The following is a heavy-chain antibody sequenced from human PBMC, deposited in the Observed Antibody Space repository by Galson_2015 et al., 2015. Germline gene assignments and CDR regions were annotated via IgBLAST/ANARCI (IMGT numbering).Heavy chain of an antibody. CDR1: GFTFSSYW. V-gene: IGHV3-74*01. CDR2: INSDGSST. CDR3: ARGGLSSGYLDAFDI. Sequence: SLRLSCAASGFTFSSYWMHWVRQAPGKGLVWVSRINSDGSSTSYADSVKGRFTISRDNAKNTLYLQMNSLRAEDTAVYYCARGGLSSGYLDAFDIWGQGTMVTVSS. J-gene: IGHJ3*02. D-gene: IGHD3-22*01.